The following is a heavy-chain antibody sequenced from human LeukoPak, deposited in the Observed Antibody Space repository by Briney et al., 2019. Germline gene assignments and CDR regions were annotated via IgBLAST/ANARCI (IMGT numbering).Heavy chain of an antibody. CDR2: IYYSGST. J-gene: IGHJ4*02. CDR3: ARRSVVGATGFDY. D-gene: IGHD1-26*01. CDR1: GGSISSYY. Sequence: SETLSLTCTVSGGSISSYYRSWIRQPPGKGLEWIGYIYYSGSTNYNPSLKSRVTISVDTSKNQFSLKLSSVTAADTAVYYCARRSVVGATGFDYWGQGTLVTVSS. V-gene: IGHV4-59*08.